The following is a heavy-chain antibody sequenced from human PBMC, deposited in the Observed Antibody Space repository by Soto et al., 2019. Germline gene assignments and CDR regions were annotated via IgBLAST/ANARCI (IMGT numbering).Heavy chain of an antibody. CDR1: GFTLGSHR. CDR3: ATVFDP. CDR2: IDTDGGGT. Sequence: DVQLVESGGGLVQPGGSLRVSCAASGFTLGSHRIHWVRQAPGKGLEWVSRIDTDGGGTSYADSVKGRFTISTDNAKNTVYLQMNGLRAEDTAVYYCATVFDPWGQGTLVTVSS. J-gene: IGHJ5*02. V-gene: IGHV3-74*01.